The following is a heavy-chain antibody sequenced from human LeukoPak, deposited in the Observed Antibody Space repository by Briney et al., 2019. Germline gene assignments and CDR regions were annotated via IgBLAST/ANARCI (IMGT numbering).Heavy chain of an antibody. Sequence: GGSLRLSCAASGFTVSSNFMSWVRQAPGKGLEWVSVLYSGGDTYHAGSVKGRFTISRDNSKNTLYLQMNSLRAEDTAVYYCARTSGSYLYFDFWGQGTLVTVSS. CDR2: LYSGGDT. CDR1: GFTVSSNF. D-gene: IGHD3-10*01. CDR3: ARTSGSYLYFDF. V-gene: IGHV3-53*01. J-gene: IGHJ4*02.